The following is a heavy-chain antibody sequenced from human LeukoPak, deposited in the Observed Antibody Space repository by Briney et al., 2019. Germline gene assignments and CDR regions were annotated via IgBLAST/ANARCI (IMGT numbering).Heavy chain of an antibody. J-gene: IGHJ4*02. D-gene: IGHD6-13*01. CDR2: VNTDGRST. CDR3: AKGSEQQLAYFDY. CDR1: GFTFSSYW. V-gene: IGHV3-74*01. Sequence: GGSLRLSCAASGFTFSSYWMHWVRQAPGKGLVWVLRVNTDGRSTSYADSVKGRFTISRDNAKNTLYLQMNSLRAEDTAVYYCAKGSEQQLAYFDYWGQGTLVTVSS.